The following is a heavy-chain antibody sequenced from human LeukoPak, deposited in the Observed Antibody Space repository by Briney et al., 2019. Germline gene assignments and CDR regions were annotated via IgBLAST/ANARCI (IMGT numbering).Heavy chain of an antibody. CDR2: IYYTGNT. V-gene: IGHV4-59*01. CDR1: GCSITTYY. J-gene: IGHJ4*02. CDR3: ASGSVVTALDQ. D-gene: IGHD2-21*02. Sequence: SETLSLTCAVSGCSITTYYWTWIRQPPGQAREWIGYIYYTGNTKYNPSLESRVTMSIDTSKNEFSLKIYSVNAADTAVYFCASGSVVTALDQWGQGTLITVSS.